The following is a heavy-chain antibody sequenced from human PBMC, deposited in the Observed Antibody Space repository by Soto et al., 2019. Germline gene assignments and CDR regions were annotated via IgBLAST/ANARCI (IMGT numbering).Heavy chain of an antibody. CDR1: GFTFSSYG. V-gene: IGHV3-33*01. CDR3: ARSDTAMEMGDY. D-gene: IGHD5-18*01. Sequence: QVQLVESGGGVVQPGRSLRLSCAASGFTFSSYGMHWVRQAPGKGLEWVAVIWYDGGNKYYADSVKGRFTISRDNSKNTLYLQMNSLRAEDTAVYYCARSDTAMEMGDYWGQGTLVTVSS. J-gene: IGHJ4*02. CDR2: IWYDGGNK.